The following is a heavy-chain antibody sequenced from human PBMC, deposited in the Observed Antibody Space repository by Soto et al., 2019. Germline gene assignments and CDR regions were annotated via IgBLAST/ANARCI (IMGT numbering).Heavy chain of an antibody. CDR3: ARHNYGSGSTYLDY. CDR2: IYDSGST. Sequence: QVQLQESGPGLVKPSETLSLTCTVSGGSISSYYWSWIRQPPGKGLEWIGYIYDSGSTNYNPSLKRRGTISVDTSKKQFSLQLNSMTAADTAVYYCARHNYGSGSTYLDYWGQGTLVTVSS. J-gene: IGHJ4*02. V-gene: IGHV4-59*08. D-gene: IGHD3-10*01. CDR1: GGSISSYY.